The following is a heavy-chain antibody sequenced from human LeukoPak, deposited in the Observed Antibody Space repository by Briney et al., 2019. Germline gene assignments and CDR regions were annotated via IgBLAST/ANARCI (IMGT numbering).Heavy chain of an antibody. Sequence: GSLRLSCAASGLTFSSYWMHWVRQAPGKGLVWVSRINTDGSTVYADSVRGRFTISRDNAKNTLYLQMNSLRVEDTAVYCCASFRSTDIWGQGTTVTVSP. J-gene: IGHJ3*02. V-gene: IGHV3-74*01. CDR1: GLTFSSYW. CDR2: INTDGST. CDR3: ASFRSTDI. D-gene: IGHD3-16*02.